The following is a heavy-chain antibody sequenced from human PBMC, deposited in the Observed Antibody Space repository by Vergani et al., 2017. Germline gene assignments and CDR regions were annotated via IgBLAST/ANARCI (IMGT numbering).Heavy chain of an antibody. CDR3: ARDQEGSSWD. D-gene: IGHD6-13*01. J-gene: IGHJ4*02. CDR1: GGSISSYY. Sequence: QVQLQESGPGLVKPSETLSLTCTVSGGSISSYYWSWIRQPPGKGLEWIGYIYYSGSTNYNPSLKSRVTIAVDTSKNQFSLKRGSVTVADTAVYYCARDQEGSSWDWGQGTLVTVSS. V-gene: IGHV4-59*01. CDR2: IYYSGST.